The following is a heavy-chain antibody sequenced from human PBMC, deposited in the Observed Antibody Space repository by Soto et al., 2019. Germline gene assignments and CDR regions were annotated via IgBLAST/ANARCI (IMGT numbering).Heavy chain of an antibody. D-gene: IGHD6-6*01. J-gene: IGHJ4*02. CDR2: IYYSGNT. V-gene: IGHV4-39*01. CDR3: ASSSPFHY. CDR1: SASLSSSTYY. Sequence: SETLSLTCSVSSASLSSSTYYWSWIRQPPGRGPEWIGSIYYSGNTYYKPSLKSRVSISIDTSRNQFSLKLTSVAAADTGVYYCASSSPFHYWGPGILVTVSS.